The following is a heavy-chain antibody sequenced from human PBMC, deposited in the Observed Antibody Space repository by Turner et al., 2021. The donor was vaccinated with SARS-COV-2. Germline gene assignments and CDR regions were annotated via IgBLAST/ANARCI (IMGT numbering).Heavy chain of an antibody. Sequence: QVQLVESGGGVVQPGRSLRLSCAASGFTFSSYGMHWVRQAPGKGLEWVAVIWYAGSYKYYADSVKGRITISRDNSKNTLYLQMNSLRAEDTALYYCARDGGTGTTFPFFDYWGQGTLVTVSS. CDR2: IWYAGSYK. CDR3: ARDGGTGTTFPFFDY. CDR1: GFTFSSYG. V-gene: IGHV3-33*01. J-gene: IGHJ4*02. D-gene: IGHD1-7*01.